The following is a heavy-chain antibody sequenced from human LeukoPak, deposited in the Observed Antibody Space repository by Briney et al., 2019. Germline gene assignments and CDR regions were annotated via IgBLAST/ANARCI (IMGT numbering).Heavy chain of an antibody. Sequence: SETLSVTCTVSGGSIGTYYWCWVRQSPGAGLEWVGYIYVTGTRYNPYLQSRVNISVDRSRNQFFLKMTSVTAADTAVYYCARHGSGSSTFGYWGQGTLVTVSS. V-gene: IGHV4-59*08. CDR3: ARHGSGSSTFGY. CDR2: IYVTGT. J-gene: IGHJ4*02. D-gene: IGHD1-26*01. CDR1: GGSIGTYY.